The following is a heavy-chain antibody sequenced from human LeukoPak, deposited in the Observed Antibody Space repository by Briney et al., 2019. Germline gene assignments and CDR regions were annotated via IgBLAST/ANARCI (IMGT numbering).Heavy chain of an antibody. J-gene: IGHJ3*01. CDR2: INADGSTA. CDR1: GFTFGNSW. V-gene: IGHV3-74*01. Sequence: GGSLRLSCAASGFTFGNSWVHWVRQAPGKGLVWVSLINADGSTATYADSVKGRFTISRNNARNTLSLQMNSLTIEDTAVYYCVVVVEPPDSDGFDVWGQGTMITVSS. D-gene: IGHD1-14*01. CDR3: VVVVEPPDSDGFDV.